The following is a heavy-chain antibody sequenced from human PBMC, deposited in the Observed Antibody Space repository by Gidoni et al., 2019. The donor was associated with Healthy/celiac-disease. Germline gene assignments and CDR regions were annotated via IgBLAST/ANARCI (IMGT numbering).Heavy chain of an antibody. CDR1: GCTFSSHP. J-gene: IGHJ6*02. V-gene: IGHV3-23*01. Sequence: EVQLLESGGGLVQPGGSLRLSCAASGCTFSSHPMSWVRQAPGKGLEWVSAISGSGGSTYYADPVKGRFTISRDNSKNTLYLQMNSLRAEDTAVYYCAKCREEDTAMVREDYYYYGMDVWGQGTTVTVSS. D-gene: IGHD5-18*01. CDR2: ISGSGGST. CDR3: AKCREEDTAMVREDYYYYGMDV.